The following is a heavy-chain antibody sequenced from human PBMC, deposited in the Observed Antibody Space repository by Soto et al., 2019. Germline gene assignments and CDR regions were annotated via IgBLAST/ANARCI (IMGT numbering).Heavy chain of an antibody. CDR3: AKHPTSSGWYYFEY. Sequence: EVQLLESGGGLVQPGGSLRLSCAASGFTFNRYAMSWVRQAPGKGLEWVSSISSSSGSTYYADSVKGRFTVSRDNSKNTLYLQMNRLRAEDTAVYYCAKHPTSSGWYYFEYWGQGTLVTVSS. CDR1: GFTFNRYA. J-gene: IGHJ4*02. CDR2: ISSSSGST. D-gene: IGHD6-19*01. V-gene: IGHV3-23*01.